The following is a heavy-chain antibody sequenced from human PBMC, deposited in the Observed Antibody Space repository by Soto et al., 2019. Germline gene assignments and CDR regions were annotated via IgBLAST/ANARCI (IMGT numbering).Heavy chain of an antibody. CDR1: GYAFTTYG. CDR2: ISAHNGNT. Sequence: QVHLVQSGAEVKKPGASVKVSCKGSGYAFTTYGITWVRQAPGQGLEWMGWISAHNGNTNYAQKLQGRVTVTRDTSTSAAYLELMSLRSDDTAVYYCERGGYGDYWGQGALVTVSS. V-gene: IGHV1-18*01. CDR3: ERGGYGDY. J-gene: IGHJ4*02. D-gene: IGHD1-1*01.